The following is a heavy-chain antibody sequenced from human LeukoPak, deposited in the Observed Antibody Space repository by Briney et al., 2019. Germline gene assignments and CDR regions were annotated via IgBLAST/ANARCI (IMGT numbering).Heavy chain of an antibody. CDR1: GFTVSSNY. CDR2: IYSGGST. D-gene: IGHD2-2*01. J-gene: IGHJ4*02. V-gene: IGHV3-53*01. CDR3: ARGVLNPQLFGY. Sequence: GGSLRLSCAASGFTVSSNYMSWVRQAPGKGLEWVSVIYSGGSTYYADSVKGRFTISRDNSKNTLYLQMNSLRAEDTAVYYCARGVLNPQLFGYWGQGTLVTVSS.